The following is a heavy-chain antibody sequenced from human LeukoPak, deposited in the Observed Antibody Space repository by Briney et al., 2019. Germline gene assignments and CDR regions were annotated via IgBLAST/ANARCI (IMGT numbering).Heavy chain of an antibody. J-gene: IGHJ4*02. V-gene: IGHV3-30-3*01. CDR1: GFTFTNYA. CDR3: VRDRGASDYYYFDY. CDR2: VSYDGSNQ. Sequence: GRSLRLSCAASGFTFTNYAMHWVRQAPGKGLEWVAAVSYDGSNQYYADSVKGPFTISRDNSKNTLYLQMSGLRPEDTAVYYCVRDRGASDYYYFDYWGQGTLVTVSS. D-gene: IGHD4-17*01.